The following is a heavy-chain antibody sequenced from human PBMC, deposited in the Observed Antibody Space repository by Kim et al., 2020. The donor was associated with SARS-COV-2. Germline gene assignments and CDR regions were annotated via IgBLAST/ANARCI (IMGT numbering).Heavy chain of an antibody. Sequence: GGSLRLSCAASGFTFSSYAMSWVRQAPGKGLEWVSAISGSGGSTYYAASVKGRFTISRDNSKNTLYLQMNSLRAEDTAVYYCAKDYSRSWYEGMDVWGQGATVSVSS. CDR1: GFTFSSYA. J-gene: IGHJ6*02. V-gene: IGHV3-23*01. CDR3: AKDYSRSWYEGMDV. D-gene: IGHD6-13*01. CDR2: ISGSGGST.